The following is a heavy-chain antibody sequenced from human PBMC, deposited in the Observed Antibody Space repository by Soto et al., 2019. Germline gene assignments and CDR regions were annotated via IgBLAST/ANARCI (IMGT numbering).Heavy chain of an antibody. Sequence: GGSLRLSCAASGFTFSNAWMSWVRQAPGKGLEWVGRIKSKTDGGTTDYAAPVKGRFTISRDDSKNTLYLRMNSLKTEDTAVYYCTTRVVGATIAFDIWGQGTMVTVSS. J-gene: IGHJ3*02. CDR3: TTRVVGATIAFDI. CDR1: GFTFSNAW. V-gene: IGHV3-15*01. D-gene: IGHD1-26*01. CDR2: IKSKTDGGTT.